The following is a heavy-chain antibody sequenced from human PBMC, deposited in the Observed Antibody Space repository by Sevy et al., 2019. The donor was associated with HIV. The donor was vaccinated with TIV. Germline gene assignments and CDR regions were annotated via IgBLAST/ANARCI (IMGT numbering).Heavy chain of an antibody. CDR1: GFTFSSYA. D-gene: IGHD3-22*01. V-gene: IGHV3-23*01. CDR3: ARNMASSAQIGYFQH. Sequence: GGSLRLSCAASGFTFSSYAMSWVRQAPGKGLEWVSAISGSGGSTYYADSVKGRFTISRDNSKNTLYLQMNSLRAEDTAVYYCARNMASSAQIGYFQHWGQGTLVTVSS. CDR2: ISGSGGST. J-gene: IGHJ1*01.